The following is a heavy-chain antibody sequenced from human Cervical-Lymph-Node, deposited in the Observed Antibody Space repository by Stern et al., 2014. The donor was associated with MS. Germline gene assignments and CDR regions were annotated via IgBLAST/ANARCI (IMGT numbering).Heavy chain of an antibody. D-gene: IGHD2-15*01. V-gene: IGHV1-18*01. CDR1: GYTFTSYG. Sequence: VQLVESGAEVKQPGASVTVSCKASGYTFTSYGISWVRQAPGQWLEWLGWISAYNGNTNYAQKLQGRGTMTTDTSTSTAYMELRSLRSDDTAVYYCARGLLGSENAFDIWGQGTMVTVSS. J-gene: IGHJ3*02. CDR3: ARGLLGSENAFDI. CDR2: ISAYNGNT.